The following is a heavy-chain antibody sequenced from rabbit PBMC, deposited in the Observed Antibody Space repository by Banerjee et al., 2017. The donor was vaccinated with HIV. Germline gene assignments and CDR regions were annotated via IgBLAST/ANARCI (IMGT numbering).Heavy chain of an antibody. CDR1: GFDLSSYYV. CDR3: ARDAGGDGYSNDL. CDR2: IDAGSGTT. Sequence: QEQLEESGGGLVKPEGSLTLTCKASGFDLSSYYVMCWVRQAPGKGLEWIGCIDAGSGTTYYANWAKGRFTISKTSSTTVTLQMTSLTAADTATYFCARDAGGDGYSNDLWGPGTLVTVS. J-gene: IGHJ4*01. V-gene: IGHV1S45*01. D-gene: IGHD7-1*01.